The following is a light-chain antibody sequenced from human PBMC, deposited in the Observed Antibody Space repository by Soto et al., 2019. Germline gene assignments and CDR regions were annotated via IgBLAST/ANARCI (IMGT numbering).Light chain of an antibody. CDR2: AAS. CDR1: QSVSTN. Sequence: EIVMTQSPVTLSVSPGDRAALSCRVSQSVSTNLAWYQQKPGQPPRLLIYAASTRATGVPARFSGSGSGTEFTLTISSLQSEDFAVYFCQQYNKWPPYTFGQGTKLEIK. J-gene: IGKJ2*01. V-gene: IGKV3-15*01. CDR3: QQYNKWPPYT.